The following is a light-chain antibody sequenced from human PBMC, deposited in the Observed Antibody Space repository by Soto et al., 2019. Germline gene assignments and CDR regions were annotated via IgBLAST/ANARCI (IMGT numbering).Light chain of an antibody. CDR2: LNSDGSH. CDR3: QTWGTGIRLV. V-gene: IGLV4-69*01. J-gene: IGLJ2*01. Sequence: QSVLTQSPSASASLGASVKLTCTLSSGHSSYAIAWHQQQPEKGPRYLMKLNSDGSHSKGGGIPDRFSGSSSGAERYLTISSLQSEDEADYYCQTWGTGIRLVFGGGTQLTVL. CDR1: SGHSSYA.